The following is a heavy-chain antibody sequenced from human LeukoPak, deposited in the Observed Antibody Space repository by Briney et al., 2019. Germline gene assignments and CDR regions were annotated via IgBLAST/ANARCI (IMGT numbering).Heavy chain of an antibody. V-gene: IGHV1-18*01. J-gene: IGHJ5*02. CDR2: ISAYNGNT. D-gene: IGHD6-6*01. CDR3: ARDPGGSSCLFDP. Sequence: ASVKVSCKASGYTFTSYGISWVRQAPGQGLEWMGWISAYNGNTNYAQKLQGRVTMTTDTSTSTACMELRSLRSDDTAVYYCARDPGGSSCLFDPWGQGILVTVSS. CDR1: GYTFTSYG.